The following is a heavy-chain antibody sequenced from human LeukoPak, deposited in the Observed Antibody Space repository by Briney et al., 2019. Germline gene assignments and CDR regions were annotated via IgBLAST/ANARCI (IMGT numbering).Heavy chain of an antibody. V-gene: IGHV3-21*01. Sequence: GGSLRLSCAASGLTFSIYSMNWVRQAPGKGLEWVSSISSSSSYIYYADSVKGRFTISRDNAKNSLYLQMNSLRAEDTAVYYCARGGEGSSSYAFDIWGQGTMVTVSS. CDR1: GLTFSIYS. CDR3: ARGGEGSSSYAFDI. D-gene: IGHD6-6*01. CDR2: ISSSSSYI. J-gene: IGHJ3*02.